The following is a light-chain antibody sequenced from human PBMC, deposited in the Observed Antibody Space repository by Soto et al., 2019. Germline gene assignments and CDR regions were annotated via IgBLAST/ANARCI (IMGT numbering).Light chain of an antibody. V-gene: IGKV3-20*01. J-gene: IGKJ1*01. CDR3: QQYAGSPRT. CDR2: SAS. CDR1: RSISTY. Sequence: DIGMTQSPATLSVSPGERAGLSCRAGRSISTYLAWYQQKPGQAPRLLIYSASRRATGIPDRFTGSGSGTDFTLTINRVEPEDFAVYFCQQYAGSPRTFGQGTRWIS.